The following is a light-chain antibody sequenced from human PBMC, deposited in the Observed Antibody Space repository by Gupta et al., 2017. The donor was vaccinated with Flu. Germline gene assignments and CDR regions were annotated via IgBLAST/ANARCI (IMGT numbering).Light chain of an antibody. Sequence: EVVLTQPPATLSLSPGERATLSCRASQSVSRDLAWYLQKPGQAPRLLIYDASNRATGIPARFSGSGSGTDFTLTISSLEPEDFAIYYCQQRSHWPGITFGQGTRLEIK. V-gene: IGKV3-11*01. J-gene: IGKJ5*01. CDR3: QQRSHWPGIT. CDR2: DAS. CDR1: QSVSRD.